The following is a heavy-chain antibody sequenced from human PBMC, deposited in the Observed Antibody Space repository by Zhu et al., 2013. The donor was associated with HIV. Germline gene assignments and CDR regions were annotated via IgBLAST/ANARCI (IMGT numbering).Heavy chain of an antibody. D-gene: IGHD3-22*01. CDR2: MNGGTGNT. Sequence: QVQLVQSGAEVKKPGASVRVSCKASGYTFTDFDINWVRQASGRGLEWMGWMNGGTGNTGYAERFQDRVTMTRDTSTNTAYMELKSLRYEDTAVYYCARGVSSTWFFDHWGQGTLVIVSS. J-gene: IGHJ4*02. CDR3: ARGVSSTWFFDH. V-gene: IGHV1-8*01. CDR1: GYTFTDFD.